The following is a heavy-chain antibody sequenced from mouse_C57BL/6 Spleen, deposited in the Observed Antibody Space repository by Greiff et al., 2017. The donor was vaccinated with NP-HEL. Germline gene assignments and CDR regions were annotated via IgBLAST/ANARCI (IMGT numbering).Heavy chain of an antibody. V-gene: IGHV14-4*01. D-gene: IGHD1-1*01. CDR2: IDPENGDT. Sequence: VQLKESGAELVRPGASVKLSCTASGFNIKDDYMHWVKQRPEQGLEWIGWIDPENGDTEYASKFQGKATITADTSSNTAYLQLSSLTSEDTAVYYCTTGITTVVVTRYFDYWGQGTTLTVSS. CDR1: GFNIKDDY. J-gene: IGHJ2*01. CDR3: TTGITTVVVTRYFDY.